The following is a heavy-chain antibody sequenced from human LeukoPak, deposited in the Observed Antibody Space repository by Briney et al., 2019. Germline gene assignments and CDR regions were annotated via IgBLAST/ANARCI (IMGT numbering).Heavy chain of an antibody. D-gene: IGHD3-22*01. CDR1: GGSISSSNYY. CDR3: ARQTRYYDTSGTLGAFDI. J-gene: IGHJ3*02. CDR2: IYYTGSM. Sequence: SETLSLTCTVSGGSISSSNYYWGWIRRPPGKGLEWIGTIYYTGSMFYSPSLKSRVTVSVDTSKNQFSLKLSSVTAADTALYYCARQTRYYDTSGTLGAFDIWGQGTLVTVSS. V-gene: IGHV4-39*01.